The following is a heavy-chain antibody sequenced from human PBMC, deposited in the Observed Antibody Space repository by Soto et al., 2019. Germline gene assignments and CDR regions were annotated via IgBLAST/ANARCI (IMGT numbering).Heavy chain of an antibody. J-gene: IGHJ4*02. D-gene: IGHD1-1*01. V-gene: IGHV3-11*06. Sequence: GGSLRLSCTASGFTLSDHYMSCIRQAPGKGLEWIGYSSNSVSFTRYADSVKGRFSISRDNAKNSLYLQINSLRGDEPAIYYCVKSGDNYNALDYWGQGTPVTVSS. CDR3: VKSGDNYNALDY. CDR1: GFTLSDHY. CDR2: SSNSVSFT.